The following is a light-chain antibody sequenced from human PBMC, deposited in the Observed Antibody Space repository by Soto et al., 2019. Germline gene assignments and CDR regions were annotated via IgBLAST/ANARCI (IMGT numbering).Light chain of an antibody. J-gene: IGKJ1*01. CDR1: QSVSTW. CDR2: KAS. V-gene: IGKV1-5*03. CDR3: QQHNAYPWT. Sequence: DIQMTQSPSTLSASVGDRVTITCRASQSVSTWLAWYQQKPGKAPKLLIYKASSLESGVPSRFSGSGSGTEFTLTINSLQPDDSATYYCQQHNAYPWTFGQGTKVEVK.